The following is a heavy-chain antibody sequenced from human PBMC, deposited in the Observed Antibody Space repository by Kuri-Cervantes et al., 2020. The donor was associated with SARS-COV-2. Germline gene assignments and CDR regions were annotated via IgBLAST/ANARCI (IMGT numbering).Heavy chain of an antibody. J-gene: IGHJ4*02. CDR1: GGSISSSSYY. CDR2: INHSGST. CDR3: ARAFCGGDCSYFDY. D-gene: IGHD2-21*01. Sequence: GSLRLSCTVFGGSISSSSYYWGWIRQPPGKGLEWIGEINHSGSTNYNPSLKSRVTISVDTSKNQFSLKLSSVTAADTAVYYCARAFCGGDCSYFDYWGQGTLVTVSS. V-gene: IGHV4-39*07.